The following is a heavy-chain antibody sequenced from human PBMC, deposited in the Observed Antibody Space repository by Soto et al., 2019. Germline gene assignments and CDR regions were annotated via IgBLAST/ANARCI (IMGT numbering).Heavy chain of an antibody. CDR2: ISGSGGST. Sequence: EVQLLESGGGLVQPGGSLRLSCAASGFTFSSYAMSWVRQAPGKGLEWVSAISGSGGSTYYADSVKGRFTISRDNSKNTLYLQMNSLRAEDTAVYDCAKYSQAGHLGELSLWGQGTLVTVSS. CDR1: GFTFSSYA. CDR3: AKYSQAGHLGELSL. D-gene: IGHD3-16*01. V-gene: IGHV3-23*01. J-gene: IGHJ4*02.